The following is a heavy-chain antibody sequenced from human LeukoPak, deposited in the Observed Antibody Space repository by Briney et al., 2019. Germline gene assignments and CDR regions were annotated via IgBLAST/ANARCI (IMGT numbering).Heavy chain of an antibody. Sequence: ASVKVSCKASGGTFSSYAISWVRQAPGQGLEWMGGIIPIFGTANYAQKFQGRVTITADKSTSTAYMELSSLRSEDTAVYYCAYSYYGSGSYYNLYYYMDVWGKGTTVTVSS. CDR3: AYSYYGSGSYYNLYYYMDV. CDR1: GGTFSSYA. J-gene: IGHJ6*03. CDR2: IIPIFGTA. V-gene: IGHV1-69*06. D-gene: IGHD3-10*01.